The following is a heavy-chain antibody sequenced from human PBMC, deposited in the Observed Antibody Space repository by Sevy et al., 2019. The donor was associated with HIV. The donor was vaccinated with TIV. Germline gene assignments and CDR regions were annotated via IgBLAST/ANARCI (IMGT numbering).Heavy chain of an antibody. CDR3: AKDITRSGWYGMDV. CDR1: GFTFDDYA. J-gene: IGHJ6*02. V-gene: IGHV3-9*01. Sequence: GGSLRLSCAASGFTFDDYAMHWVRQAPGKGLEWVSGISWNSGSIGYADSVKGRFTISRDNAKNSLYLQMNSLRAEDTALYYCAKDITRSGWYGMDVWGQGITVTVSS. D-gene: IGHD6-19*01. CDR2: ISWNSGSI.